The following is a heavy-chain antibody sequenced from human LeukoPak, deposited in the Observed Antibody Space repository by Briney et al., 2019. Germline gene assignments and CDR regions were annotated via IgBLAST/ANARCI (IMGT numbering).Heavy chain of an antibody. D-gene: IGHD1-26*01. CDR3: ARGGGSYYHAFDI. J-gene: IGHJ3*02. V-gene: IGHV1-69*04. CDR2: IIPILGIA. CDR1: GGTFSSYA. Sequence: ASVKVSCKASGGTFSSYAISWVRQAPGQGLEWMGRIIPILGIANYAQKFQGRVTITTDESTSTAYMELSSLRSEDTAVYYCARGGGSYYHAFDIWGQGTMVTVSS.